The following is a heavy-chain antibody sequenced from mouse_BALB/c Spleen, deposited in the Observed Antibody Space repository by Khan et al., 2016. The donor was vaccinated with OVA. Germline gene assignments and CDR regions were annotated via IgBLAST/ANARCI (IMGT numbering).Heavy chain of an antibody. CDR3: EREGGNRFAY. J-gene: IGHJ3*01. CDR1: GYTFTDFS. V-gene: IGHV1S137*01. CDR2: ISTYYGHA. Sequence: QVQLQQSGAEVVRPGASVKVSCKGSGYTFTDFSLHWVKQSPAMSLEWIGVISTYYGHATYNQKFKDKATLTADKSSSTAYMELASLTSEDSAVYFCEREGGNRFAYWGQGTLVTVSA.